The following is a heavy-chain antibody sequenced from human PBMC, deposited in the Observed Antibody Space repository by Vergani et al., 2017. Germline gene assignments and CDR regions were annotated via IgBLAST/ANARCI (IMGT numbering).Heavy chain of an antibody. J-gene: IGHJ6*02. CDR3: ARLQVIVGATTYYYGMDV. CDR2: VDPEDGET. Sequence: EVQLVQSGAEVKKPGATVKISCKVSGYTFTDYYMHWVQQAPGKGLEWMGLVDPEDGETIYAEKFQGRVTITADPSTDTAYMELSSLRSEDTAVYYCARLQVIVGATTYYYGMDVWGQGTTVTVSS. CDR1: GYTFTDYY. D-gene: IGHD1-26*01. V-gene: IGHV1-69-2*01.